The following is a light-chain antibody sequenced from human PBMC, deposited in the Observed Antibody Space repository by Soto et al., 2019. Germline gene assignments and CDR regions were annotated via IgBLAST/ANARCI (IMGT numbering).Light chain of an antibody. CDR1: QPLSSW. CDR3: QQASSFPLT. CDR2: SAS. V-gene: IGKV1-12*01. J-gene: IGKJ4*01. Sequence: IQMTQSPSSVSSSVGDIVTITCRSSQPLSSWLAWYQQKPGQPPNLLIYSASTLRSGVPSRFSGSESGTLFTLTITTLQTEDFATYNSQQASSFPLTCGGGTKLEV.